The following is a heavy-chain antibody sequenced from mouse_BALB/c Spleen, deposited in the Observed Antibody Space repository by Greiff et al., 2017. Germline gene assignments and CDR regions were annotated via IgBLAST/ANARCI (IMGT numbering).Heavy chain of an antibody. CDR3: ARRLRGNAMDY. J-gene: IGHJ4*01. Sequence: EVMLVESGGGLVKPGGSLKLSCAASGFAFSSYDMSWVRQTPEKRLEWVAYISSGGGSTYYPDTVKGRFTISRDNAKNTLYLQMSSLKSEDTAMYYCARRLRGNAMDYWGQGTSVTVSS. V-gene: IGHV5-12-1*01. CDR1: GFAFSSYD. D-gene: IGHD2-4*01. CDR2: ISSGGGST.